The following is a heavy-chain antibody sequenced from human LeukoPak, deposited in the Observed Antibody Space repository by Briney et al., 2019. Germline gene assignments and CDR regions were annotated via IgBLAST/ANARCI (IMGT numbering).Heavy chain of an antibody. D-gene: IGHD2-2*01. CDR2: ISGSGGST. Sequence: GGSLRLSCAASGFTFSSFAMSWVRQAPGKGLEWVSAISGSGGSTSYADSVKGRFTISRDNSKNTLFLQMNSLRAEDTAVYYCAKDRSCTGSSCNVGSWGQGTMVSVP. CDR3: AKDRSCTGSSCNVGS. CDR1: GFTFSSFA. J-gene: IGHJ3*01. V-gene: IGHV3-23*01.